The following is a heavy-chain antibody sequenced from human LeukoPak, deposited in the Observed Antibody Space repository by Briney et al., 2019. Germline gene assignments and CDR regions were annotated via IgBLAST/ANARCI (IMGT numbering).Heavy chain of an antibody. CDR3: SRITIFGVAGYYMDV. Sequence: SETLSLTCTVSGGSISSYYWSWIRQPPGKGLEWIGYIYYSGSTNYNPSLKSRVTISVDTSKNQFSLKLSSVTAADTAVYYCSRITIFGVAGYYMDVWGKGTTVTVSS. D-gene: IGHD3-3*01. CDR2: IYYSGST. V-gene: IGHV4-59*01. CDR1: GGSISSYY. J-gene: IGHJ6*03.